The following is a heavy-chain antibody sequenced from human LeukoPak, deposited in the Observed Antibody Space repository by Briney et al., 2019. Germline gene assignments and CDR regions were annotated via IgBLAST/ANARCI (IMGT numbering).Heavy chain of an antibody. D-gene: IGHD3-9*01. Sequence: PGGSLRLSCAASGFTFSSYAMSWVRQAPGKGLEWVAVISYDGSNKYYADSVKGRFTISRDNSKNTLYLQMNSLRAEDTAVYYCARDGGYDILTGYRYHYYYYGMDVWGQGTTVTVSS. CDR2: ISYDGSNK. CDR3: ARDGGYDILTGYRYHYYYYGMDV. CDR1: GFTFSSYA. J-gene: IGHJ6*02. V-gene: IGHV3-30-3*01.